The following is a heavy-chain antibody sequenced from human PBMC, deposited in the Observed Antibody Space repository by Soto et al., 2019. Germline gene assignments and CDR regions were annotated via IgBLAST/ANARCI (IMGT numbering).Heavy chain of an antibody. J-gene: IGHJ5*02. Sequence: PSETLSLTCTVSGGSISSSSYYWGWIRQPPGKGLEWIGSIYYSGSTYHNPSLKSRVTISVDTSKNQFSLKLSPVTAADTAVYYCARQGELHYDSSGYYYEGGDWFDPWGQGTLVTVSS. CDR1: GGSISSSSYY. CDR3: ARQGELHYDSSGYYYEGGDWFDP. D-gene: IGHD3-22*01. CDR2: IYYSGST. V-gene: IGHV4-39*01.